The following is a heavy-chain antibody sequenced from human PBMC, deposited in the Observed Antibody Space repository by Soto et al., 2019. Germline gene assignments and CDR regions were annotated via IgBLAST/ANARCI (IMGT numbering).Heavy chain of an antibody. J-gene: IGHJ6*02. CDR1: GFTFSSYA. Sequence: GGSLRLSCAASGFTFSSYAMSWVRQAPGKGLEWVSGINGGGSSTYYADSVKGRFTISRDNSKNTLYLQMNSLRAEDTAVYYCAKDCRRITIFGVVIRVGMDVWGQGTTVTVSS. CDR3: AKDCRRITIFGVVIRVGMDV. D-gene: IGHD3-3*01. V-gene: IGHV3-23*01. CDR2: INGGGSST.